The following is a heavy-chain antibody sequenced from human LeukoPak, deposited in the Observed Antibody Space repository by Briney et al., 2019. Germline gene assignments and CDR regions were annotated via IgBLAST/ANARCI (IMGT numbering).Heavy chain of an antibody. Sequence: GESLKISCEAFGYTFTNYWIGWVRQIPGKGLEWMGVIYPGDSRTRYNPSFQGQVTISADKSVNTAYLQWSSLKASDTAIYYCACRHLLSTSSGPWSQGTLVTVSP. CDR3: ACRHLLSTSSGP. CDR2: IYPGDSRT. CDR1: GYTFTNYW. D-gene: IGHD6-6*01. J-gene: IGHJ5*02. V-gene: IGHV5-51*01.